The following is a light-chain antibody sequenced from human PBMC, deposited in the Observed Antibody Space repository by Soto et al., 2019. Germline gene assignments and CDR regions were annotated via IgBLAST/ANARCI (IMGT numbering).Light chain of an antibody. Sequence: EIVLTQSPGTLSLSPGERATLSCRASQSVSSSYLAWYQQKPGQAPRLLIYGASSRATGIPDRFSGSGSGTDFTLTISRLEPEDFAFYYCQQYGNSPPYTFGQGTKQEIK. J-gene: IGKJ2*01. CDR1: QSVSSSY. V-gene: IGKV3-20*01. CDR2: GAS. CDR3: QQYGNSPPYT.